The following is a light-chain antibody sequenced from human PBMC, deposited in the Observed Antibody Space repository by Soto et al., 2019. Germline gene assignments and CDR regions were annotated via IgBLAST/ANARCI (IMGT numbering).Light chain of an antibody. J-gene: IGKJ4*01. CDR3: QYLNSLPLT. V-gene: IGKV1-9*01. CDR1: QGIRNY. Sequence: IQLTQAPSSLSASLGDRVTITCRASQGIRNYLAWYQQKPGKAPNLLIYLASTLQGGVPSRFSGSGSGTDFSLTISSLQPEDVATYYCQYLNSLPLTFGGGTKVDI. CDR2: LAS.